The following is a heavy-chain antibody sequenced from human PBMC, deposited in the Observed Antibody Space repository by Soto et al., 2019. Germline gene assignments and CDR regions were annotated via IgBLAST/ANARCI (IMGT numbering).Heavy chain of an antibody. D-gene: IGHD6-19*01. CDR3: ARDVAGTAYFDY. Sequence: GASVKVSCKASGYTFTGYYMHWVRQAPGQGFEWMGWVNPNSGGTNYAQKFQGWVTMTRDTFISTAYMELSRLRSDDTAVYYCARDVAGTAYFDYWGQGTLVTVSS. V-gene: IGHV1-2*04. CDR1: GYTFTGYY. CDR2: VNPNSGGT. J-gene: IGHJ4*02.